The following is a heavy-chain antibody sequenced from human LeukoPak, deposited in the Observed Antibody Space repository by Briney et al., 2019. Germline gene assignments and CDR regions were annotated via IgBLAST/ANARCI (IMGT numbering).Heavy chain of an antibody. CDR3: ASSYSSSWYFDY. D-gene: IGHD6-13*01. CDR1: SGSFNYYY. V-gene: IGHV4-34*01. J-gene: IGHJ4*02. CDR2: INDSGST. Sequence: SETLSLTCAVNSGSFNYYYWSWLRQPPGKGLEWIGEINDSGSTNYNPPLKSRVTISVDTSKNQFSLKLSSVTAADTAVYYCASSYSSSWYFDYWGQGTLVTVSS.